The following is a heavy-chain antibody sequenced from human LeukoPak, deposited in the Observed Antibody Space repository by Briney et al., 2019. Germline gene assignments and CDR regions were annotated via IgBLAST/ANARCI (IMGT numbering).Heavy chain of an antibody. CDR3: ARITMVLGVIFDWYFDL. Sequence: VSVKVSCKASGYSFTSYGILWVRQAPGQGLEWMGWISAYNGNTNYAQKLQGRVTMTTDTSTSTAYMELRSLRSDDTAVYYCARITMVLGVIFDWYFDLWGRGTLVTVSS. CDR2: ISAYNGNT. CDR1: GYSFTSYG. V-gene: IGHV1-18*01. D-gene: IGHD3-10*01. J-gene: IGHJ2*01.